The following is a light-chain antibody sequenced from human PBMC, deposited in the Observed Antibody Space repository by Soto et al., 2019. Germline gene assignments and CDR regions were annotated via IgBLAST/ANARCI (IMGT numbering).Light chain of an antibody. CDR2: SNN. Sequence: VLTQPPSASGTPGQRVTISCSGSSSNIGSNTVNWYQQLPGTAPKLLINSNNQRPSGVPDRFSGSKSGTSASLAISGLQSGDEADYYCAAWDDSLNGYVFGTGTKVTVL. J-gene: IGLJ1*01. CDR1: SSNIGSNT. CDR3: AAWDDSLNGYV. V-gene: IGLV1-44*01.